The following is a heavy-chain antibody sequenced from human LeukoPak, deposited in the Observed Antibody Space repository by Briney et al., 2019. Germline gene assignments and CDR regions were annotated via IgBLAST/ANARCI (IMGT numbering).Heavy chain of an antibody. J-gene: IGHJ4*02. CDR3: ARVNWNGLVVY. D-gene: IGHD1-1*01. CDR1: GGSIGTYY. Sequence: SETLSLTCTVSGGSIGTYYWSWFRQPPGKGLEWIGYIYHSGGTNYNPSLTSRVTISVDTSKNQFSLKLTSVTAADTAVYYCARVNWNGLVVYWGQGTLVTVSS. V-gene: IGHV4-59*01. CDR2: IYHSGGT.